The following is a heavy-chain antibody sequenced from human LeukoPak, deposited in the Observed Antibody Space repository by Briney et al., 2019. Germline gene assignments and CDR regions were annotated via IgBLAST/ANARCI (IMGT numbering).Heavy chain of an antibody. J-gene: IGHJ3*02. V-gene: IGHV4-39*07. CDR3: ARGSSGFDAFDI. CDR2: IYYSGST. CDR1: GGSISSSSYY. Sequence: SETLSLTCTVSGGSISSSSYYWGWIRQPPGKGLEWIGSIYYSGSTYYNPSLKSRVTISVDTSKNQFSLKLSSVTAADTAVYYCARGSSGFDAFDIWGQGTMVTVSS. D-gene: IGHD6-19*01.